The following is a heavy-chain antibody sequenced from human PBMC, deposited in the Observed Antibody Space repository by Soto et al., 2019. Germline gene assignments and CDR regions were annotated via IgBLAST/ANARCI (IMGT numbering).Heavy chain of an antibody. V-gene: IGHV3-33*01. J-gene: IGHJ6*02. D-gene: IGHD6-13*01. Sequence: QVQLVESGGGVVQHGRSLRLSCAASGFTFSSYGMHWVRQAPGKGLEWVAVIWYDGSNKYYADSVKGRFTISRDNSKNTLYLQMNSLRAEDTAVYYCARDGSSNHYYDYGMDVWGQGTTVTVSS. CDR2: IWYDGSNK. CDR3: ARDGSSNHYYDYGMDV. CDR1: GFTFSSYG.